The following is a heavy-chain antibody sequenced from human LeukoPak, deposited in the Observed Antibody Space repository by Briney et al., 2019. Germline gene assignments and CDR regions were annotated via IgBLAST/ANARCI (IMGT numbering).Heavy chain of an antibody. J-gene: IGHJ6*03. CDR2: ISSSSSYI. CDR3: ARDPRSSSWGRYYYYYMGV. V-gene: IGHV3-21*01. Sequence: GGSLRLSCAASGFTFSSYSMNWVRQAPGKGLEWVSSISSSSSYIYYADSVKGRFTISRDNAKNSLYLQMNSLRAEDTAVYYCARDPRSSSWGRYYYYYMGVWGKGTTVTVSS. CDR1: GFTFSSYS. D-gene: IGHD6-13*01.